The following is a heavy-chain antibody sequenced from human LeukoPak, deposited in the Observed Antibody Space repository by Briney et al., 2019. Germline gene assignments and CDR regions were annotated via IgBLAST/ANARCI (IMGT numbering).Heavy chain of an antibody. CDR3: AKDRGGYVGSLDY. Sequence: GGSLRLSCAASGFTFSSYGMHWVRQAQGKGLEWVAVIWYDGSNKYYADSVKGRFTISRDNSKNTLYLQMNSLRAEDTAVYYCAKDRGGYVGSLDYWGQGTLVTVSS. J-gene: IGHJ4*02. CDR2: IWYDGSNK. V-gene: IGHV3-33*06. CDR1: GFTFSSYG. D-gene: IGHD3-16*01.